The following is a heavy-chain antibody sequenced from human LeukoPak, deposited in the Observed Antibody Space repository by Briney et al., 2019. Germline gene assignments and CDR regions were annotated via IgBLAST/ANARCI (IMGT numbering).Heavy chain of an antibody. CDR3: ARERAERFYYGSGSSYNGCELDC. J-gene: IGHJ4*02. D-gene: IGHD3-10*01. Sequence: SETLSLTCTVSGGSISSGGYFWSWIRQPAGKGLEWIGRVYSSGSANYNPSLESRVSISVDTSKNQFSLKLSSVTAADTAVYYCARERAERFYYGSGSSYNGCELDCWGQGTLVTVSS. V-gene: IGHV4-61*02. CDR1: GGSISSGGYF. CDR2: VYSSGSA.